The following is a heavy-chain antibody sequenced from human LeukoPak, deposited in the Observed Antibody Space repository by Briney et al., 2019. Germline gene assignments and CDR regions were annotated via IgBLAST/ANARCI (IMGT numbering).Heavy chain of an antibody. V-gene: IGHV4-38-2*01. CDR3: ARSLDY. Sequence: LRLSCAASGFTFSDYYMSWIRQPPGKGLEWIGSIYYSGSTYYNPSLKSRVTISVDTSKNQFSLKLSSVTAADTAVYYCARSLDYWGQGTLVTV. CDR2: IYYSGST. CDR1: GFTFSDYY. J-gene: IGHJ4*02.